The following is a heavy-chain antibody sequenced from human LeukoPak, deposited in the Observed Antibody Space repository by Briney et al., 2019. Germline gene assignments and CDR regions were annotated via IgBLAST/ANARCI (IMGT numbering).Heavy chain of an antibody. CDR1: GGTFSSYA. CDR3: ARDRISELLLGPHPYYYYGMDV. D-gene: IGHD4-23*01. V-gene: IGHV1-69*04. CDR2: IIPILGIA. J-gene: IGHJ6*02. Sequence: ASVKVSCKASGGTFSSYAISWVRQAPGQGLEWMGRIIPILGIANYAQKFQGRVTITAAKSTSTAYMELSSLRSEDTAVYYCARDRISELLLGPHPYYYYGMDVWGQGTTVTVSS.